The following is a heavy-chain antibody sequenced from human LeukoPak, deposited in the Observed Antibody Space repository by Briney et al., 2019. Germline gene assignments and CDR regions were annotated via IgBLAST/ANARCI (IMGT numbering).Heavy chain of an antibody. Sequence: PSETLSLTCTVSGGSISSGGYYWSWIRQHPGKGLEWIGYIYYSGSTYYNPSLKSRVTISVDTSKNQFSLKLSSVIAADTAVYYRARCSYYGDSYFDYWGQGTLVTVSS. J-gene: IGHJ4*02. CDR3: ARCSYYGDSYFDY. D-gene: IGHD4-17*01. CDR2: IYYSGST. CDR1: GGSISSGGYY. V-gene: IGHV4-31*03.